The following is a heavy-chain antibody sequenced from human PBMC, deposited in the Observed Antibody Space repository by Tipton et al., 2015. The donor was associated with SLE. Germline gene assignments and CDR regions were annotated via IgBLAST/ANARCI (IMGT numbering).Heavy chain of an antibody. V-gene: IGHV5-51*01. J-gene: IGHJ5*02. Sequence: QLVQSGAEVKKPGESLRISCEASGYTFTTYWIAWVRQMPGKGLEWMGTIYPGDSDTRYSPSFQGQVTISADRSISTAYLQLTSLKASDTAMYYCARHPRFTSDFGALKGFDPWGPGTLVIVSS. CDR3: ARHPRFTSDFGALKGFDP. D-gene: IGHD3/OR15-3a*01. CDR1: GYTFTTYW. CDR2: IYPGDSDT.